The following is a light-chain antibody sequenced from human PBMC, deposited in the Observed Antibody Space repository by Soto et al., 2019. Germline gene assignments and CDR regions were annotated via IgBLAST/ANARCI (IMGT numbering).Light chain of an antibody. CDR1: QSISSF. V-gene: IGKV3-11*01. Sequence: EIVLTQSPVTLSLSPGERATLSCRASQSISSFLVWYQQKPGQAPRLLISDSSNRATDIPPRFSGSGSGTDFTLSISSLEPEDFALYYCQHGSTWPLTFGGGTKVDI. CDR3: QHGSTWPLT. J-gene: IGKJ4*01. CDR2: DSS.